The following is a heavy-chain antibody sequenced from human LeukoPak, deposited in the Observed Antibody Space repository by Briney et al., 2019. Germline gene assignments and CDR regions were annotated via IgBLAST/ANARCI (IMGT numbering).Heavy chain of an antibody. J-gene: IGHJ4*02. D-gene: IGHD6-19*01. CDR1: GGSISSYY. V-gene: IGHV4-59*08. CDR2: IYYSGST. Sequence: SETLSLTCTVSGGSISSYYWSWIRQPPGKELEWIGYIYYSGSTNYNPSLKSRVTISVDTSKNQFSLKLSSVTAADTAVYYCARHVISSAAVAGLFDYWGQGTLVTVSS. CDR3: ARHVISSAAVAGLFDY.